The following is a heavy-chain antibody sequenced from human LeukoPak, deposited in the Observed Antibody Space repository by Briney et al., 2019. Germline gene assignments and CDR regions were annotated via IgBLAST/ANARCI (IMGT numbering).Heavy chain of an antibody. V-gene: IGHV4-30-4*08. J-gene: IGHJ4*02. CDR2: IYYSGST. D-gene: IGHD2-21*01. CDR3: ASFSWYCGGDCYSVY. CDR1: GGSISSGDYY. Sequence: SETLSLTCTVSGGSISSGDYYWSRIRQPPGKGLEWIGYIYYSGSTYYNPSLKSRVTISVDTSKNQFSLKLSSVTAADTAVYYCASFSWYCGGDCYSVYWGQGTLVTVSS.